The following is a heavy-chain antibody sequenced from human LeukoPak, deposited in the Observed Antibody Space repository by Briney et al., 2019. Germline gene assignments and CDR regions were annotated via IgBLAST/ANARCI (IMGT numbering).Heavy chain of an antibody. V-gene: IGHV4-39*01. CDR2: IYYGGNI. CDR1: GDSIAATSYY. D-gene: IGHD5-12*01. J-gene: IGHJ5*02. CDR3: ARQIRYTYDPNWFHP. Sequence: SETLSLTRSVSGDSIAATSYYWAWIRQPPGKGLEWIGSIYYGGNINYGPSLQSRVTISIDTSKNQFSLSLTSVTAADTAVYFCARQIRYTYDPNWFHPWGQGTLVTVSS.